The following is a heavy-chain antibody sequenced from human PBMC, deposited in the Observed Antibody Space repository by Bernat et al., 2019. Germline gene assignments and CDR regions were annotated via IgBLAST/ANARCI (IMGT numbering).Heavy chain of an antibody. CDR1: GGTFSSYA. Sequence: QVQLVQSGAEVKKPGSSVKVSCKASGGTFSSYAISWVRQAPGQGLEWMGRTIPILGIANYAQKFQGRVTITADKSTSTAYMELSSLRSEDTAVYYCASATPEGVGSYSLDYWGQGTLVTVSS. D-gene: IGHD1-26*01. J-gene: IGHJ4*02. V-gene: IGHV1-69*04. CDR3: ASATPEGVGSYSLDY. CDR2: TIPILGIA.